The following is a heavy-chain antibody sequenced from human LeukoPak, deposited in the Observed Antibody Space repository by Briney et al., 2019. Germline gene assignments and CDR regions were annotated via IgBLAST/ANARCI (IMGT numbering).Heavy chain of an antibody. CDR2: IYYSGST. J-gene: IGHJ4*02. D-gene: IGHD3-22*01. CDR3: ARHEEDYYDSSGYSSFDY. CDR1: GGSISSSSYY. Sequence: SETLSLTCTVSGGSISSSSYYWGWIRQPPGKGLEWIGSIYYSGSTYYNPSLKSRVTISVDTSKSQFSLKLSSVTAADTAVYYCARHEEDYYDSSGYSSFDYWGQGTLVTVSS. V-gene: IGHV4-39*01.